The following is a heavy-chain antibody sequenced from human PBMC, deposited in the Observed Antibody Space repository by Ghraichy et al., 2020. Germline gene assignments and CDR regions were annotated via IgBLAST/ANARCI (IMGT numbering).Heavy chain of an antibody. CDR1: GFTFSGFS. Sequence: GGSLRLSCAASGFTFSGFSMNWVRQAPGKGLEWLSYITSSSRTIYFTDSVKGRFTISRDNAKNSLYLEMKSLTDEDTAVYYCARGSRVVRFFYYDGMDGWGQGTTVTVSS. J-gene: IGHJ6*02. CDR2: ITSSSRTI. D-gene: IGHD4-23*01. V-gene: IGHV3-48*02. CDR3: ARGSRVVRFFYYDGMDG.